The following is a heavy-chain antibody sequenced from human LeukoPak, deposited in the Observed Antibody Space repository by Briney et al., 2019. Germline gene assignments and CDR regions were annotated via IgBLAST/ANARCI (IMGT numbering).Heavy chain of an antibody. D-gene: IGHD1-26*01. CDR1: GFTFSSYG. V-gene: IGHV3-30*18. CDR2: ISYDGSNK. Sequence: GGSLRLSCAASGFTFSSYGMHWVRQAPGKGLEWVAVISYDGSNKYYADSVKGRFTISRDNSKNTLYLQMNSLRAEDTAVYYCAKDRVSGSYTGADYWGQGTLVTASS. CDR3: AKDRVSGSYTGADY. J-gene: IGHJ4*02.